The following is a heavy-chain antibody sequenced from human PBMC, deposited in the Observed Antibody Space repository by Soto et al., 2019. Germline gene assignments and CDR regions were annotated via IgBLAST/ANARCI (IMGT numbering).Heavy chain of an antibody. D-gene: IGHD2-8*01. V-gene: IGHV3-33*01. J-gene: IGHJ4*02. CDR2: IWYDGSNK. CDR1: GFTFSSYG. Sequence: GGSLRLSCAASGFTFSSYGMHWVRQAPGKGLEWVAVIWYDGSNKYYADSVKGRFTISRDNSKNTLYLQMNSLRAEDTAVYYCARDRQDCTNGVCWMFDYWGQGTLVTVSS. CDR3: ARDRQDCTNGVCWMFDY.